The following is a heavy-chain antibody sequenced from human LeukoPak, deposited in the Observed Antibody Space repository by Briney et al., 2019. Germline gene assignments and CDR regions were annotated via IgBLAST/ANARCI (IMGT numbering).Heavy chain of an antibody. V-gene: IGHV4-39*01. Sequence: SETLSLTCTVSGGSISGSSYYWGWIRQPPGKGLEWIGSIYYSGSTYYNPSLKSRVTISVDTSKNQFSLKLSSVTAADTAVYYCARRGGETSYWYFDLWGRGTLVTVSS. CDR2: IYYSGST. CDR3: ARRGGETSYWYFDL. D-gene: IGHD4-17*01. CDR1: GGSISGSSYY. J-gene: IGHJ2*01.